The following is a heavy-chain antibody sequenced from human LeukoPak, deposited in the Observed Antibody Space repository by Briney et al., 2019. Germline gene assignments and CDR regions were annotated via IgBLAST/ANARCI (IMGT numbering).Heavy chain of an antibody. CDR2: ITSTSSNI. D-gene: IGHD7-27*01. J-gene: IGHJ4*02. Sequence: PGRSLRLSCAASGFTFDDYAMHWVRQAPGKGLEWVSSITSTSSNIYYADSVKGRFTISRDNAKNSLYLQMNSLRAEDTAVYYCARDPGDEDRWGQGTLVTVSS. CDR3: ARDPGDEDR. V-gene: IGHV3-21*01. CDR1: GFTFDDYA.